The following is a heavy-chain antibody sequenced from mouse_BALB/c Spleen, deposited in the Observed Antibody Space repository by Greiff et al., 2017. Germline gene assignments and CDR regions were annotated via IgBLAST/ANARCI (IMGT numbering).Heavy chain of an antibody. CDR3: AREELEFAY. Sequence: EVHLVESGGGLVKPGGSLKLSCAASGFTFSSYAMSWVRQTPEKRLEWVASISSGGSTYYPDSVMGRFTISRDKDRNILYLQMSSLRSEDAAMYYCAREELEFAYWGQGTLVTVSA. CDR1: GFTFSSYA. J-gene: IGHJ3*01. V-gene: IGHV5-6-5*01. CDR2: ISSGGST. D-gene: IGHD3-3*01.